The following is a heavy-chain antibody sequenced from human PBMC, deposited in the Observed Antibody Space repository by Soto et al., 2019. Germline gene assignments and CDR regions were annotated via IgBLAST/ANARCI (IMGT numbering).Heavy chain of an antibody. CDR3: ARARRDYYDSSGYNGLLNY. Sequence: ASVKVSCKASGGTFSSHVVSWVRQAPGQGLEWMGGIIPIFGTANYAQKFQGRVTITADESTSTAYMELSSLRSEDTAVYYCARARRDYYDSSGYNGLLNYWGQGTLVTVSS. CDR1: GGTFSSHV. CDR2: IIPIFGTA. V-gene: IGHV1-69*13. J-gene: IGHJ4*02. D-gene: IGHD3-22*01.